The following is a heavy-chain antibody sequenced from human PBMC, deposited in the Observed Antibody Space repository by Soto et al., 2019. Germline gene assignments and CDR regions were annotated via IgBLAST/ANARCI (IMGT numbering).Heavy chain of an antibody. J-gene: IGHJ4*02. CDR3: ARHIYDSDTGPHFQYYFDS. Sequence: GESLKISCKGSGYSFAGYLITWVRQKPVKGLEWMGRIDPSDSQTYYSPSFRGHVTISVTKSITTVFLQWSSLRASDTAMYYCARHIYDSDTGPHFQYYFDSCGQVTPLTVSS. V-gene: IGHV5-10-1*01. CDR1: GYSFAGYL. CDR2: IDPSDSQT. D-gene: IGHD3-22*01.